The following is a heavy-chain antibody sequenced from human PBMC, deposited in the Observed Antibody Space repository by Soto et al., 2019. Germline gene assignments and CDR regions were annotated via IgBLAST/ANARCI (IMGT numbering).Heavy chain of an antibody. Sequence: SETLSLTCTVSGGSISSSSYYWGWIRQPPGKGLEWIGSIYCSGSTYYNPSLKSRVTISVDTSKNQFSLKLSSVTAADTAVYYCARTRKEQWHYYYYGMDVWGQGTSVTVSS. V-gene: IGHV4-39*01. CDR1: GGSISSSSYY. D-gene: IGHD6-19*01. CDR2: IYCSGST. J-gene: IGHJ6*02. CDR3: ARTRKEQWHYYYYGMDV.